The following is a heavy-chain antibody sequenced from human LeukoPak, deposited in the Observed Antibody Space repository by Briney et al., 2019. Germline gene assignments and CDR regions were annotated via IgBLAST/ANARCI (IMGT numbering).Heavy chain of an antibody. D-gene: IGHD3-10*01. CDR2: ISSSSSTI. Sequence: GGSLRLSCAASGFTFSSYSMTWVRQAPGKGLEWVSYISSSSSTIYYADSVKGRFTISRDNAKNSLYLQMNSLRDEDTAVYYCARVSGSGSYYRPVDYWGQGTLVTVSS. CDR1: GFTFSSYS. CDR3: ARVSGSGSYYRPVDY. J-gene: IGHJ4*02. V-gene: IGHV3-48*02.